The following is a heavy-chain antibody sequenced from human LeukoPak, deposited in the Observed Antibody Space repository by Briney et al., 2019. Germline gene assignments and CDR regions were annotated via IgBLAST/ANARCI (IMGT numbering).Heavy chain of an antibody. Sequence: SETLSLTYTVSGDSASGYYGSWIRLPPGKGLEWIGYFYTSANTNYNPSLKSRVTMSVDTSKNQFSLKLTSVTAADTAVYYCARGLRDEERHYGYYYMDVWGEGTTVTVSS. V-gene: IGHV4-4*09. D-gene: IGHD3-22*01. CDR3: ARGLRDEERHYGYYYMDV. CDR1: GDSASGYY. CDR2: FYTSANT. J-gene: IGHJ6*03.